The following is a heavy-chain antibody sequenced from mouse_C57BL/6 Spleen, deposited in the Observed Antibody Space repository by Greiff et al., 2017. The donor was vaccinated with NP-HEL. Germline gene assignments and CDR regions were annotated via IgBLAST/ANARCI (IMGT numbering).Heavy chain of an antibody. J-gene: IGHJ3*02. Sequence: EVKLQESGPGLVKPSQSLSLTCSVTGYSITSGYYWNWIRQFPGNKLEWMGYISYDGSNNYNPSLKNRISITRDTSKNQFFLKLNSVTTEDTATYYCARDRPIYYDYDRGPEWGQGTLVTVSA. D-gene: IGHD2-4*01. V-gene: IGHV3-6*01. CDR2: ISYDGSN. CDR3: ARDRPIYYDYDRGPE. CDR1: GYSITSGYY.